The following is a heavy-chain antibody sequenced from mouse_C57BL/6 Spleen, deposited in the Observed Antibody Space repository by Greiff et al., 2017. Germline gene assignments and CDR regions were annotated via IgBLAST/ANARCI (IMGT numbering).Heavy chain of an antibody. CDR2: IYPGDGDT. V-gene: IGHV1-82*01. Sequence: QVQLQQSGPELVKPGASVKISCKASGYAFSSSWMNWVKQRPGKGLEWIGRIYPGDGDTNYNGKFKGKATLTPDKSSSTAYMQLSSLTSEDSAVYFCARLGGSGYVAYWGQGTLVTVSA. D-gene: IGHD3-2*02. CDR3: ARLGGSGYVAY. J-gene: IGHJ3*01. CDR1: GYAFSSSW.